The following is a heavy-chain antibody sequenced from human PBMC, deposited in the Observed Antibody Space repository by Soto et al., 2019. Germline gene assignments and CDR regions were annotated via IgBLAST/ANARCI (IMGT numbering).Heavy chain of an antibody. D-gene: IGHD4-17*01. J-gene: IGHJ3*02. Sequence: EVQLEESGGGLIQPGGSLRLSCAASGLTVSSNYMTWVRQAPGKGLEWVSVTYSGDNIYYADSVKGRFTVSRDNSKNTLYLQMNTLRAEDTAMYYCARVGDVSDAFDIWGQGTMVSVSA. V-gene: IGHV3-53*01. CDR2: TYSGDNI. CDR3: ARVGDVSDAFDI. CDR1: GLTVSSNY.